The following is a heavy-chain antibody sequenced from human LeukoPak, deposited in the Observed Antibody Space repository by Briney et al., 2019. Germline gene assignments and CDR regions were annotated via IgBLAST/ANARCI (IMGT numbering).Heavy chain of an antibody. V-gene: IGHV4-59*08. J-gene: IGHJ3*02. CDR3: ARHYLYGDPPAFDI. D-gene: IGHD4-17*01. CDR1: GGYISSYS. CDR2: MYSRGST. Sequence: PSETLSLTCTVSGGYISSYSWSWIRQPPGKGLEWIGYMYSRGSTNDNPSLKSRVTISRDTSKNQLSLRVTSVTAADTAMYYCARHYLYGDPPAFDIWGQGTMDTVSS.